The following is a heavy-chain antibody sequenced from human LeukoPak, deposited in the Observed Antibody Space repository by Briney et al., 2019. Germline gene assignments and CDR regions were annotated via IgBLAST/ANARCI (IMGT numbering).Heavy chain of an antibody. V-gene: IGHV3-21*04. CDR3: ARAAPNYGGNSWFDY. CDR2: ISSSSSYI. J-gene: IGHJ4*02. CDR1: GFTFTNYA. Sequence: GGSLRLSCAPSGFTFTNYAMNWVRQAPGKGLEWVSSISSSSSYIYYADSVKGRFTISRDNAKNSLYLQMNSLRAEDTAVYYCARAAPNYGGNSWFDYWGQGTLVTVSS. D-gene: IGHD4-23*01.